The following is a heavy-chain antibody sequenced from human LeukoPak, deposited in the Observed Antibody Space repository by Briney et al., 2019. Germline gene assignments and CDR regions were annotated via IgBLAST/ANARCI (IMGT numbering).Heavy chain of an antibody. V-gene: IGHV4-34*01. CDR3: ARDGRGGYNPFDY. CDR2: INHSGST. Sequence: SETLSLTCADYGGSFSGYYWSWIRQPPGKGMQWIGEINHSGSTNYNPSLKSRVTISVDTSKNQFSLKLSSVTAADTAVYYCARDGRGGYNPFDYWGQGTLVTVSS. D-gene: IGHD5-24*01. J-gene: IGHJ4*02. CDR1: GGSFSGYY.